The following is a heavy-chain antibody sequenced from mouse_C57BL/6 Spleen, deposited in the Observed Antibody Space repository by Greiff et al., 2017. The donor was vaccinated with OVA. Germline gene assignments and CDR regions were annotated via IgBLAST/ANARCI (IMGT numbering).Heavy chain of an antibody. V-gene: IGHV1-26*01. Sequence: EVQLQQSGPELVKPGASVKISCKASGYTFTDYYMNWVKQSHGKSLEWIGDINPNNGGTSYNQKFKGKATLTVDKSSSTAYMELRSLTSEDSAVYYCARFTGEGYFDYWGQGTTLTVSS. CDR1: GYTFTDYY. J-gene: IGHJ2*01. CDR3: ARFTGEGYFDY. D-gene: IGHD4-1*01. CDR2: INPNNGGT.